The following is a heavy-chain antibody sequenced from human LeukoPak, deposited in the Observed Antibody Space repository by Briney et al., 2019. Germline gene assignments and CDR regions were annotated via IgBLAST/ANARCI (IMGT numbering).Heavy chain of an antibody. Sequence: PSETLSLTCTVSGGSISSYYWSWIRQPPGKGLEWIGYIYYSGSTNYNPSLKGRVTISVDTSKNQFSLKLSSVTAADTAVYYCARESPSSSVLDYWGQGTLVTVSS. J-gene: IGHJ4*02. CDR2: IYYSGST. CDR3: ARESPSSSVLDY. CDR1: GGSISSYY. V-gene: IGHV4-59*01. D-gene: IGHD6-19*01.